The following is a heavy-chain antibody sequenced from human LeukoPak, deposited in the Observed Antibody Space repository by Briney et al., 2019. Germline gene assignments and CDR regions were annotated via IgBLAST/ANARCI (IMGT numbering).Heavy chain of an antibody. V-gene: IGHV3-23*01. D-gene: IGHD5-18*01. CDR2: ISGSGGNT. CDR3: AKDDTWIQLWYES. CDR1: GFTFNTYV. Sequence: PGGSLRLSCAASGFTFNTYVMTWVRQAPGEGLEWVSAISGSGGNTYYADSVKGRFTISRDNSKNTLSLHMYSLRAEDTAVYFCAKDDTWIQLWYESWGQGTLVTVSS. J-gene: IGHJ5*02.